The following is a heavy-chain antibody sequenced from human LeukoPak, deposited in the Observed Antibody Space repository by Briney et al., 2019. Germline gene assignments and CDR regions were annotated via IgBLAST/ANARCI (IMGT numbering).Heavy chain of an antibody. J-gene: IGHJ4*02. V-gene: IGHV4-61*03. D-gene: IGHD6-19*01. CDR1: GGSISSGDYY. CDR3: AAESERWLLRS. CDR2: IYYRGTP. Sequence: PSQTLSLTCTVSGGSISSGDYYWSWVRQPPGKGLEWVGQIYYRGTPDYNPSLRSRVTISIDTSKNHFSLKLNSVTAADTAVYYCAAESERWLLRSWGQGTLVTVSS.